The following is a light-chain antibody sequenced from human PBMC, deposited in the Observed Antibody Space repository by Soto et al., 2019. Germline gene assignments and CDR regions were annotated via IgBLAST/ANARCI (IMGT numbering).Light chain of an antibody. Sequence: AIRMTQSPSSLSASTGDRVTITCRASQGISSYLAWYQQKPGKAPKLLIYAASTLQSGVPSRFSGSGSGTDFTLTISCLQSEDFATYYCQQYYSYPITFGGGTRLEIK. CDR1: QGISSY. CDR3: QQYYSYPIT. J-gene: IGKJ5*01. V-gene: IGKV1-8*01. CDR2: AAS.